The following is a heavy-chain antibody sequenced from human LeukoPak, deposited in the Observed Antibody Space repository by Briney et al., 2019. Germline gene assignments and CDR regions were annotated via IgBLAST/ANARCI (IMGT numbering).Heavy chain of an antibody. CDR3: ARVIGYGDSYYFDY. V-gene: IGHV1-69*13. Sequence: AVKVSCRASGGTFSSYAISWVRQAPGQGLEWMGGIIPIFGTANYAQKFQGRVTITADESTSTAYMELSSLRSEDTAVYYCARVIGYGDSYYFDYWGQGTLVTVSS. J-gene: IGHJ4*02. CDR1: GGTFSSYA. CDR2: IIPIFGTA. D-gene: IGHD4-17*01.